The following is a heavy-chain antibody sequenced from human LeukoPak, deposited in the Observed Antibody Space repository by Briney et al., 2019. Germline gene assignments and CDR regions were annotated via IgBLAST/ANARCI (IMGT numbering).Heavy chain of an antibody. D-gene: IGHD6-6*01. CDR2: IIPIFGTA. J-gene: IGHJ5*02. Sequence: GASVKVSCKASGGTFSSYAISWVRQAPGQGLEWMGGIIPIFGTANYAQKFQGRVTITADESTSTAYMELSSLRSEDTAVNYCARQGEQYSSSSWFDPWGQGTLVTVSS. V-gene: IGHV1-69*01. CDR3: ARQGEQYSSSSWFDP. CDR1: GGTFSSYA.